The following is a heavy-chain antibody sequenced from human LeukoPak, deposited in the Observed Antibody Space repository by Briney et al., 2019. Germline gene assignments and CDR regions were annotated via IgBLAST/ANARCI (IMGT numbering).Heavy chain of an antibody. CDR3: ARPNYYDMHFDI. CDR1: GGSISSSSYY. J-gene: IGHJ3*02. D-gene: IGHD3-22*01. CDR2: INHSGST. Sequence: SETLSLTCTVSGGSISSSSYYWSWIRQPPGKGLEWIGEINHSGSTNYNPSLKSRVTISVDTSKNQFSLKLSSVTAADTAVYYCARPNYYDMHFDIWGQGTMVTVSS. V-gene: IGHV4-39*07.